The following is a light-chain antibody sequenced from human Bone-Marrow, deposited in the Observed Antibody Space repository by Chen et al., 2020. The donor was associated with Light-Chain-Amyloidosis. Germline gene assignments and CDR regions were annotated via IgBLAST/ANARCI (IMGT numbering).Light chain of an antibody. V-gene: IGLV2-14*01. CDR1: SGDVGTYNY. Sequence: QSALTQPASVSGSPGPSITISCTGTSGDVGTYNYVSWYHQHPGKAPKVMIYAVSNRPSGVSNRFSGSKSGNTASLTISGLQAEDEADYYCSSFTSSSSYVFGPGTKVTVL. CDR3: SSFTSSSSYV. J-gene: IGLJ1*01. CDR2: AVS.